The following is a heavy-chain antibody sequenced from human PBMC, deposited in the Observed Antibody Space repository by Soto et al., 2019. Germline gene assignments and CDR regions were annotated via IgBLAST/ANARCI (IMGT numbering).Heavy chain of an antibody. CDR1: RFRFSSYA. Sequence: GGSLRLCCAASRFRFSSYAMHWVRQAPGKGLEWVAVLSFDASKESYADSVKGRFIISRDNSKNTMYLQMNSLRDEDTAVYFCAKGTEYCSRNDCDPGMDAWGQGTTVTVSS. CDR2: LSFDASKE. V-gene: IGHV3-30*18. CDR3: AKGTEYCSRNDCDPGMDA. J-gene: IGHJ6*02. D-gene: IGHD2-2*01.